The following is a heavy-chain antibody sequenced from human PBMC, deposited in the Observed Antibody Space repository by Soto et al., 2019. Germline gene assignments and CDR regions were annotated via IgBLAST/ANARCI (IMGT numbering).Heavy chain of an antibody. Sequence: GGSLRLSCAASRFTFSSYWMYWVRQAPGKGLVWVSRINSDGSSTRYADSVKGRFSISRDNSKSTLYLQMNTLRAEDTAVYYCARRREGYYYGLDVWGQGTTVTSP. D-gene: IGHD1-26*01. V-gene: IGHV3-74*01. CDR2: INSDGSST. CDR1: RFTFSSYW. CDR3: ARRREGYYYGLDV. J-gene: IGHJ6*02.